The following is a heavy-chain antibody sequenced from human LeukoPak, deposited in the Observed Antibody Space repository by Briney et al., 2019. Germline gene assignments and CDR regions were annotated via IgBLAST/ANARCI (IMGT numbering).Heavy chain of an antibody. CDR2: TVSRGTT. V-gene: IGHV3-23*01. J-gene: IGHJ5*02. Sequence: GGSLRLSCVASGFTFTSDAMNWVRQAPGKGLEWVSSTVSRGTTQYADSVKGRFTVSRDTSKNTLYLQMNSLRADDTVVYYCAKCSTSAYTTGWCNWIDPWGQGTLVTVSS. CDR1: GFTFTSDA. D-gene: IGHD2-8*01. CDR3: AKCSTSAYTTGWCNWIDP.